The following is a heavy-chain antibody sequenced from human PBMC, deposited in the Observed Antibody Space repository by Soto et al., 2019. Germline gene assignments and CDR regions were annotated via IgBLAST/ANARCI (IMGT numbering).Heavy chain of an antibody. J-gene: IGHJ5*02. CDR3: ARRPRYYGSVSDKNWFDP. V-gene: IGHV1-69*01. CDR2: IIPIFGTA. Sequence: QVQLVQSGAEVKKPGSSVKVSCKASGGTFSSYAISWVRQAPGQGLEWMGGIIPIFGTANYAQKFQGRVTITADESASTAYMEMSSLRSEDTAVYYCARRPRYYGSVSDKNWFDPWGQGTLVTVSS. CDR1: GGTFSSYA. D-gene: IGHD3-10*01.